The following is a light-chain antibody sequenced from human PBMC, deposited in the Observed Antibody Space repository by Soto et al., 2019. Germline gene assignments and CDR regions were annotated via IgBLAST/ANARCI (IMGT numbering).Light chain of an antibody. J-gene: IGKJ2*01. CDR1: QSVSSN. Sequence: EIVMTQSPATLSVSPGERATLSCRASQSVSSNLAWYQQKPGQTPRLLIYGASTRATVIPARFSGSGSGTEYTLTISSLQSEDFALYYCQQYNNWPPYTFGQVTKLEIK. V-gene: IGKV3-15*01. CDR3: QQYNNWPPYT. CDR2: GAS.